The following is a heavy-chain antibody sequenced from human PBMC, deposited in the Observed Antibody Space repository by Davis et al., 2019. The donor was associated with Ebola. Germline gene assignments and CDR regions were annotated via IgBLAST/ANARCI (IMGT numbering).Heavy chain of an antibody. CDR1: GYTFTSYG. Sequence: ASVTVSCKASGYTFTSYGISWVRQAPGQGLEWMGWISAYNGNTNYAQKLQGRVTMTTDTSTSTAYMELRSLRSDDTAVYYCARAAQQWLVRGWFDPWGQGTLVTVSS. CDR2: ISAYNGNT. D-gene: IGHD6-19*01. V-gene: IGHV1-18*01. J-gene: IGHJ5*02. CDR3: ARAAQQWLVRGWFDP.